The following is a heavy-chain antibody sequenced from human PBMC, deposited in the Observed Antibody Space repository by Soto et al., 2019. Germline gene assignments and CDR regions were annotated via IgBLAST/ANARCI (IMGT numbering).Heavy chain of an antibody. V-gene: IGHV4-34*01. D-gene: IGHD3-9*01. J-gene: IGHJ6*03. CDR1: GGSFSGYY. CDR3: ARGVTPTIRIYYYMDV. CDR2: INHSGST. Sequence: SETLSLTCAVYGGSFSGYYWSWIRQPPGKGLEWIGEINHSGSTNYNPSLKSRVTISVDTSKNQFSLKLSSVTAADTAVYYCARGVTPTIRIYYYMDVWGKGTTVTVSS.